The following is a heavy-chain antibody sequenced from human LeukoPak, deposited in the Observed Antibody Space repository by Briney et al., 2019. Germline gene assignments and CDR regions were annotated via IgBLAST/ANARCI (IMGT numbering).Heavy chain of an antibody. CDR1: GGSFSGYY. CDR2: IKQRGST. V-gene: IGHV4-34*01. D-gene: IGHD5-24*01. CDR3: ARERNEWRDGYNLDYYYYVDV. Sequence: PSDTLSLTCALYGGSFSGYYWSWIRQPPGKGLEWIGEIKQRGSTNYNPSLKSRATISVDTPKNQFSLKLSSVTAVDTAMYYCARERNEWRDGYNLDYYYYVDVWGKGTTVTVSS. J-gene: IGHJ6*03.